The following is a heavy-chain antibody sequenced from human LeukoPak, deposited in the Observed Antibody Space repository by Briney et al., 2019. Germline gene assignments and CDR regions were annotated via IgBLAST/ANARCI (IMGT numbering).Heavy chain of an antibody. V-gene: IGHV3-21*01. J-gene: IGHJ4*02. D-gene: IGHD1-26*01. CDR2: ISSSSSYI. CDR1: GFTFSSYT. CDR3: ASRRGSNRPFDY. Sequence: GGSLRLSCAASGFTFSSYTMKWVRQAPGKGLEWVSSISSSSSYIYYADSVKGRFTISRDNAKNSLFLQMNSLRAEDTAVYYCASRRGSNRPFDYWGQGTLVTVSS.